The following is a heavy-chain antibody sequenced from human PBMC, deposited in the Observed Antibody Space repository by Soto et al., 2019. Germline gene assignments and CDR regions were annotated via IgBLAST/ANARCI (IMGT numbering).Heavy chain of an antibody. Sequence: GGSLRLSCAASGFTFINYAMSWARQAPGKGLEWVSTIGGGDGSTYYAESVKGRFTISRDNSNSAPNPPMNSLRVGDTAIYYCAKCFLVIPPATRSFVFWGQGTLVTVSS. CDR1: GFTFINYA. J-gene: IGHJ3*01. CDR3: AKCFLVIPPATRSFVF. CDR2: IGGGDGST. D-gene: IGHD2-2*01. V-gene: IGHV3-23*01.